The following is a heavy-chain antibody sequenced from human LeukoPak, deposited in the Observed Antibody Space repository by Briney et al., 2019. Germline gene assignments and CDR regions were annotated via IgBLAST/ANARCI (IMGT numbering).Heavy chain of an antibody. V-gene: IGHV4-39*07. CDR1: GGSISSSSYY. Sequence: SETLSLNCTVPGGSISSSSYYWGWIRQPPGKGLEWIGSIYYSGSTYYNPSLKSRVTISVDTSKNQFSLKLSSVTAADTAVYYCARDGRLRPNWFAPWGQGTLVTVSS. J-gene: IGHJ5*02. D-gene: IGHD6-25*01. CDR3: ARDGRLRPNWFAP. CDR2: IYYSGST.